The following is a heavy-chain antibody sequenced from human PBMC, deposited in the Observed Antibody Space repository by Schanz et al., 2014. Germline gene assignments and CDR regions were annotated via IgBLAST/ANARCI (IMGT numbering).Heavy chain of an antibody. V-gene: IGHV3-23*04. CDR1: GFTFNNYA. J-gene: IGHJ4*02. Sequence: EVQLVEYGGGLVQPGGSLRLSCAASGFTFNNYAMGWVRQAPGKGLEWVSALSAGADRIYYANSVKGRFTVTRDNSKNTLYLQMTSLTAEDTAVYFCAKDTRMTPAGTGVFFDYWGQGTLVTVSS. D-gene: IGHD6-13*01. CDR3: AKDTRMTPAGTGVFFDY. CDR2: LSAGADRI.